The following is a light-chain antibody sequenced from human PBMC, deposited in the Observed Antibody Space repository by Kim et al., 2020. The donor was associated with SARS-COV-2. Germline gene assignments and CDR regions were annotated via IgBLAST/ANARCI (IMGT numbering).Light chain of an antibody. Sequence: SCTYPCAGTSRDVGGYNYVSWYQQHPGKAPKPMIYDVSKRPSGVPDRFSGSKSGNTASLTISGLQAEDEADYYCCSYAGSYTNYVFGTGTKVTVL. CDR2: DVS. V-gene: IGLV2-11*01. CDR1: SRDVGGYNY. J-gene: IGLJ1*01. CDR3: CSYAGSYTNYV.